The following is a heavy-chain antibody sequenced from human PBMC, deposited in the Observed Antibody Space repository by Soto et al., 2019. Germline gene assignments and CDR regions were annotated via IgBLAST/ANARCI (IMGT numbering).Heavy chain of an antibody. D-gene: IGHD3-16*01. CDR2: IYYSGST. V-gene: IGHV4-59*01. J-gene: IGHJ5*02. Sequence: QVQLQESGPGLVKPSETLSLTCTVSGGSISSYYWSWIRQPPGKGLEWIGYIYYSGSTNYNPSLKRRVSISVDTSKNQCSLKLSSVTAADTAVYYCARALTGGWFDPWGQGTLVTVSS. CDR1: GGSISSYY. CDR3: ARALTGGWFDP.